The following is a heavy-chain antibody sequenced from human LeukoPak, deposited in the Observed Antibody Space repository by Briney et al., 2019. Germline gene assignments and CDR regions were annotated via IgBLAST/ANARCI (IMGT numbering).Heavy chain of an antibody. D-gene: IGHD6-13*01. CDR2: ISSSGSTI. Sequence: GGSLRLSCAASGFTFSSYEMNWVRQAPGKGLEWVSHISSSGSTIYYADSVKGRFTISRDSAKNSLYLQVNSLRAEDTAVYYCARELKQLVLKNDYYYGMDVWGQGTTVTVSS. V-gene: IGHV3-48*03. J-gene: IGHJ6*02. CDR3: ARELKQLVLKNDYYYGMDV. CDR1: GFTFSSYE.